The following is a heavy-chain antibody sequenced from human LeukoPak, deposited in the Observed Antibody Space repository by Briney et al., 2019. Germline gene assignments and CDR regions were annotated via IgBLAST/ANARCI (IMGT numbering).Heavy chain of an antibody. CDR1: GGTFSSYA. CDR3: AGIPVFGVVLHQEPV. V-gene: IGHV1-69*10. CDR2: FIPILDTA. J-gene: IGHJ6*03. Sequence: ASVKVSCKASGGTFSSYALNWVRQAPGQGLEWMGVFIPILDTANSTQKFQGRLTITADKSTNTVYMELSSLRSDDTAVYFCAGIPVFGVVLHQEPVWGKGTTVTVSS. D-gene: IGHD3-3*01.